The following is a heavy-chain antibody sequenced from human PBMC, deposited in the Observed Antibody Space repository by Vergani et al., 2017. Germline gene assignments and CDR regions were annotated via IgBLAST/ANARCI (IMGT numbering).Heavy chain of an antibody. J-gene: IGHJ6*04. CDR3: ARAGTVWGWEIAMDA. Sequence: EVQLVESGGGLVKPGGSLRLSCAASGFTFSSYWMSWVRQAPGKGLEWVANIKQDGSEKYYVDSVKGRFTISRDNAKNSLYLQMNSLRAEDTAVYYCARAGTVWGWEIAMDAWGKGTTVTVSS. CDR1: GFTFSSYW. CDR2: IKQDGSEK. D-gene: IGHD1-14*01. V-gene: IGHV3-7*01.